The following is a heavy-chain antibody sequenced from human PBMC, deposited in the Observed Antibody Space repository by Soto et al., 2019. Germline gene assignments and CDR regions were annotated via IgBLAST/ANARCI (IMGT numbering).Heavy chain of an antibody. J-gene: IGHJ2*01. Sequence: NPSETLSLTCTVSGGSISSGGYYWSWIRQHPGKGLEWIGYIYYSGSTYYNPSLKSRVTISVDTSKNQFSLKLSSVTAADTAVYYCARDSRLYGDYPYWYFDLWGRGTLVTVSS. V-gene: IGHV4-31*03. CDR2: IYYSGST. CDR1: GGSISSGGYY. D-gene: IGHD4-17*01. CDR3: ARDSRLYGDYPYWYFDL.